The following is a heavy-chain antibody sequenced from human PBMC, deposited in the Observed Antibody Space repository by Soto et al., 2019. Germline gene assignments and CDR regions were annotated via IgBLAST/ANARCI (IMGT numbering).Heavy chain of an antibody. Sequence: PGESLKISCEGSGYSFTSYWISWVRQMPGKGLEWMGRFDPSDSYTNYSPSFQGHVTISADKSISTAYLQWSSLKASDTAMYYCASVYSSSSRHYYYYGMDVWGQGTTVTVSS. CDR1: GYSFTSYW. D-gene: IGHD6-6*01. J-gene: IGHJ6*02. CDR3: ASVYSSSSRHYYYYGMDV. CDR2: FDPSDSYT. V-gene: IGHV5-10-1*01.